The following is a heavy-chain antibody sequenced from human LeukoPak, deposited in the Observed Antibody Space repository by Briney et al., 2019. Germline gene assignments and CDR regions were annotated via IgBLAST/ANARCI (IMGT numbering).Heavy chain of an antibody. V-gene: IGHV4-39*02. CDR1: GDSISSSSYY. Sequence: SETLSLTCTVSGDSISSSSYYWGWIRQPPGKGLEWIGSIYYRGNTYYNPSLKSRVTISVDTSKSQLSLKLNSVTAADTAVYYCARDPLAYIGFNTTLYGMDVWGQGTTVTVSS. CDR2: IYYRGNT. D-gene: IGHD3-16*01. CDR3: ARDPLAYIGFNTTLYGMDV. J-gene: IGHJ6*02.